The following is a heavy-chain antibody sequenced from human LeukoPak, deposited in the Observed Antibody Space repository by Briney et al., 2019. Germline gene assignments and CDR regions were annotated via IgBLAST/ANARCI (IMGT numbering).Heavy chain of an antibody. CDR3: ARYSASYYYFDY. Sequence: PSETLPLTCSVSGGSISSYYWSWIRQPPGKGLEWIGYIYHSGSTNYNPSLKSRVSISIDASKNQYSLKLSSVTAADTAVYYCARYSASYYYFDYWGQGTLVPVSS. D-gene: IGHD1-26*01. CDR1: GGSISSYY. V-gene: IGHV4-59*01. CDR2: IYHSGST. J-gene: IGHJ4*02.